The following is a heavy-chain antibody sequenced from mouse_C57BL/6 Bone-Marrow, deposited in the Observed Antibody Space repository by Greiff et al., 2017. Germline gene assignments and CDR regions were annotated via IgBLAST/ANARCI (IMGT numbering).Heavy chain of an antibody. V-gene: IGHV1-74*01. Sequence: QVQLQQPGAELVKPGASVKVSCKASGYTFTSYWMHWVKQRPGQGLEWIGRIHPSDSDTNYNQKFKGKATLTVDKASSTAYMQLSSLTSEDSAVYYCAIKAFYYYGSSWYFDVWGTGTTGTVSS. CDR1: GYTFTSYW. D-gene: IGHD1-1*01. J-gene: IGHJ1*03. CDR2: IHPSDSDT. CDR3: AIKAFYYYGSSWYFDV.